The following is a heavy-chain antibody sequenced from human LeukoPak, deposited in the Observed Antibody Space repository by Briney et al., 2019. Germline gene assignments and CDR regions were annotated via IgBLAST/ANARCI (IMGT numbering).Heavy chain of an antibody. CDR2: ISWDGGST. CDR3: AKGGEGERYYYYMDV. J-gene: IGHJ6*03. Sequence: GGSLRLSCAASGFTFDDYTMHWVRQAPGKGLEWVSLISWDGGSTYYADSVKGRFTISRDNSKNSLYLQMNSLRTEDTALYYCAKGGEGERYYYYMDVWGKGTTVTVSS. CDR1: GFTFDDYT. V-gene: IGHV3-43*01. D-gene: IGHD3-10*01.